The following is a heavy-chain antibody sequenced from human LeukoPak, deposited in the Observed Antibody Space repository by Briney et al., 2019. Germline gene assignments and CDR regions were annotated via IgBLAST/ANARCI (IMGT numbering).Heavy chain of an antibody. Sequence: GESLKISCKGSGYSFTSYWIGWVRQMPGKGLEWMGIIYPGDSDTRYSPSFQGQVTISADKSISTAYLQWSSLKASDTAMYYCARHSGCPSSYWYFDLWGRGTLVTVSS. D-gene: IGHD3-22*01. V-gene: IGHV5-51*01. J-gene: IGHJ2*01. CDR1: GYSFTSYW. CDR3: ARHSGCPSSYWYFDL. CDR2: IYPGDSDT.